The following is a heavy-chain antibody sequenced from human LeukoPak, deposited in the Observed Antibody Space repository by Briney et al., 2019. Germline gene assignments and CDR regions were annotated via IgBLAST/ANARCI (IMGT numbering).Heavy chain of an antibody. CDR3: ARDLNWETY. V-gene: IGHV3-7*01. D-gene: IGHD7-27*01. CDR1: GFTFSSYG. J-gene: IGHJ4*02. CDR2: IKPDGSQI. Sequence: GGSLRLSCAASGFTFSSYGMSWVRQAPGKGLEWVANIKPDGSQIYYVDSVKGRFTISRDNAKNSLYLQMNSLRAEDTAVYYCARDLNWETYWGQGTLVTVSS.